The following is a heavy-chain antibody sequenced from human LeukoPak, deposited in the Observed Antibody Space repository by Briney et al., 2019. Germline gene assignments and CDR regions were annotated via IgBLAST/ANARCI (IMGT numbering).Heavy chain of an antibody. CDR3: PRDLILTLAPPPTCYGMDG. CDR1: GYTFTSYY. J-gene: IGHJ6*01. D-gene: IGHD3-9*01. Sequence: ASVKVSCKASGYTFTSYYMHWVRQAPGPGLEWMGIINPSGGSTSYAQKFQRRVTMTRDTSTSTVYMELSSLRYDDTAVYYCPRDLILTLAPPPTCYGMDGWGEGTTVTV. CDR2: INPSGGST. V-gene: IGHV1-46*01.